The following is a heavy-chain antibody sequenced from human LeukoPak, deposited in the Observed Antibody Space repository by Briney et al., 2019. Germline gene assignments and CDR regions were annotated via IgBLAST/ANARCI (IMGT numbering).Heavy chain of an antibody. Sequence: VKVSCKASGGTFSSYAISWVRPAPGQGLEWMGGIIPIFGTANYAQKFQGRVTITTDESTSTAYMELSSLRSEDTAAYYCARARIMGATSPFDYWGQGTLVTVSS. V-gene: IGHV1-69*13. CDR1: GGTFSSYA. CDR3: ARARIMGATSPFDY. J-gene: IGHJ4*02. CDR2: IIPIFGTA. D-gene: IGHD1-26*01.